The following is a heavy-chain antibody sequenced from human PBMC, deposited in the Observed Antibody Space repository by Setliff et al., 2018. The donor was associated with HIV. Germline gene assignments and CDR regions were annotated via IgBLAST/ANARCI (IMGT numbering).Heavy chain of an antibody. CDR3: ARARRDSYDRGRRNHYYIDV. J-gene: IGHJ6*03. Sequence: SCKASGYTFSSYDINWVRQATGQGLEWMGWMNPNSGNTGYAQKFQGRVTMTRDTSISTAYMELNNLKFEDTAVYYCARARRDSYDRGRRNHYYIDVWGKGTTVTVSS. D-gene: IGHD3-22*01. CDR2: MNPNSGNT. CDR1: GYTFSSYD. V-gene: IGHV1-8*02.